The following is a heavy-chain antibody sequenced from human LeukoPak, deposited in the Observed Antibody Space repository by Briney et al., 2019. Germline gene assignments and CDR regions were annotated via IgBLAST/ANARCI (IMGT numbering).Heavy chain of an antibody. CDR1: GFTFSSYG. CDR2: IWYGGSNK. J-gene: IGHJ4*02. CDR3: AREDDYGDYVEFDY. V-gene: IGHV3-33*01. D-gene: IGHD4-17*01. Sequence: GGSLRLSCAASGFTFSSYGMHWVRQAPGKGLEWVAVIWYGGSNKYYADSVKGRFTISRDNSKNTLYLQMNSLRAEDTAVYYCAREDDYGDYVEFDYWGQGTLVTVSS.